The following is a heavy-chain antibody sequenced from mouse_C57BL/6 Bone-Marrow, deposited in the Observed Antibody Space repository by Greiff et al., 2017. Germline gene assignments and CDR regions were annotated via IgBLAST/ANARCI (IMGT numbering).Heavy chain of an antibody. CDR2: IWSGGST. V-gene: IGHV2-2*01. J-gene: IGHJ4*01. CDR3: ATSLGYYAMDY. Sequence: QVHVKQSGPGLVQPSQSLSITCTVSGFSLTSYGVHWVRQSPGKGLEWLGVIWSGGSTDYNAAFISRLSISKDNSKSQVFFKMNSLQADDTAIYYCATSLGYYAMDYWGQGTSVTVSS. D-gene: IGHD6-2*01. CDR1: GFSLTSYG.